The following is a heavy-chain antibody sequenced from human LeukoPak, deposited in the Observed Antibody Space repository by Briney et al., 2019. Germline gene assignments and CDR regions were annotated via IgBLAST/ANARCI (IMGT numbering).Heavy chain of an antibody. CDR1: GGSFSGYY. J-gene: IGHJ4*02. CDR3: ASVSAHYYDSTGHGYYFDY. CDR2: INHSGST. V-gene: IGHV4-34*01. Sequence: SETLSLTCAVYGGSFSGYYWSWIRHPPGRGLEWIGEINHSGSTNYNPSLKSRVTISVDTSKNQFSLKLSSVTAADTAVYYCASVSAHYYDSTGHGYYFDYWGQGTLVTVSS. D-gene: IGHD3-22*01.